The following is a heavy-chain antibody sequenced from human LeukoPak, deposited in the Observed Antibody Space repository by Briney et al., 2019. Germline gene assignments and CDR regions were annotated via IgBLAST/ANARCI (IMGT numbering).Heavy chain of an antibody. D-gene: IGHD2-2*01. J-gene: IGHJ4*02. Sequence: GGSLRLSCTASGFTFGDYAMSWVRQAPGKGLEWVGFIRSKAYGGTTEYAASVKGRFTISRDDSKSIAYLQMNSLKTEDTAVYYCTRGGLVRSTSKWGGYYFDYWGQGTLVAVSS. CDR2: IRSKAYGGTT. V-gene: IGHV3-49*04. CDR3: TRGGLVRSTSKWGGYYFDY. CDR1: GFTFGDYA.